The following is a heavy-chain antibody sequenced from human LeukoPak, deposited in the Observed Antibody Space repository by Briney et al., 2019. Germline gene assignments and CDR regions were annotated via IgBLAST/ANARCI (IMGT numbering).Heavy chain of an antibody. J-gene: IGHJ5*02. V-gene: IGHV3-7*03. CDR1: GFPLTTYW. CDR3: AKDPGDKDIDRWFDP. D-gene: IGHD7-27*01. CDR2: INEDGYEK. Sequence: GGSLRLSCAATGFPLTTYWMSWVRQAPGKGLEWVANINEDGYEKYYVGSVKGRFTISRDNAKNSLYLHMSGLRVEDTAVYYCAKDPGDKDIDRWFDPWGQGTLVTVSS.